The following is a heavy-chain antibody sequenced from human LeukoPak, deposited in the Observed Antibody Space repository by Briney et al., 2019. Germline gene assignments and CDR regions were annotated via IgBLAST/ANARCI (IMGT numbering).Heavy chain of an antibody. CDR2: ISYDGSNK. CDR3: AREDCSGGSCYFDY. J-gene: IGHJ4*02. CDR1: GFTFSSYA. V-gene: IGHV3-30*04. Sequence: GGSLRLSCAASGFTFSSYAMHWVRQAPGKRLEWVAVISYDGSNKYYADSVKGRFTISRDNSKNTLYLQMNSLRAEDTAVYYCAREDCSGGSCYFDYWGQGTLVTVSS. D-gene: IGHD2-15*01.